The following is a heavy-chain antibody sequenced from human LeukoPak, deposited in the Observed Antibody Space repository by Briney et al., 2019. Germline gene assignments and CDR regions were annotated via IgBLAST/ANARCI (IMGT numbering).Heavy chain of an antibody. D-gene: IGHD3-10*01. J-gene: IGHJ5*02. CDR1: GDSISSRTYC. CDR2: IYYSGTT. CDR3: ARRIRYYTGSGSYYSWFDP. Sequence: SETLSLTCTVSGDSISSRTYCWSWIRQPPGKGLEWIGSIYYSGTTYYNPSLKSRVTISVDTSKNQFSLKLSSVTAADTAVYYCARRIRYYTGSGSYYSWFDPWGQGTLVTVSS. V-gene: IGHV4-39*01.